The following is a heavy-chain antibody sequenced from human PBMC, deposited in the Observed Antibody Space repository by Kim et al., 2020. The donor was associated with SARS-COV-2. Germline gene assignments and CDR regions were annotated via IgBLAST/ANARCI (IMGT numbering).Heavy chain of an antibody. CDR3: ARDQYSSSWYSRWFDP. Sequence: SETLSLTCTVSGGSISSYYWSWIRQPPGKGLEWIGYIYNSGRTNYIPSLKSRVTTSVDTSKNQFSLKLSSVTAEDTAVYYCARDQYSSSWYSRWFDPWGQGTLVTVSS. J-gene: IGHJ5*02. CDR2: IYNSGRT. CDR1: GGSISSYY. V-gene: IGHV4-59*01. D-gene: IGHD6-13*01.